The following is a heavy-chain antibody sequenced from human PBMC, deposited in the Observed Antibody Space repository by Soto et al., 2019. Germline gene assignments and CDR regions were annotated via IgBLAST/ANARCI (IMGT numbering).Heavy chain of an antibody. CDR3: ANDLHYGASDF. V-gene: IGHV3-74*01. CDR1: GFTFSNYW. J-gene: IGHJ4*02. D-gene: IGHD4-17*01. Sequence: EVQLVESGGGLVHPGGSLRLSCAASGFTFSNYWMHWVRQVPGKGLEWVSRINTDGSSTGYAASVKGRFTISRDNAKSTLYVQMNSLRAEDTAVYDCANDLHYGASDFWGQGTLVTVSS. CDR2: INTDGSST.